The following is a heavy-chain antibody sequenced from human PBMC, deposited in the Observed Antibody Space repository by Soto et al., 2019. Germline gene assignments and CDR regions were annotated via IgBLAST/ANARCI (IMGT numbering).Heavy chain of an antibody. Sequence: QVQLVQSGAEVKEPGASVKISCKASGYTFTSYYIHWVRQAPGQGLEWVGIVNPNGGSTNYAQNFKGRITISRDPSTSTVYMDLSSLRSEDTAVYYCVRGRLSGDYWGQGTLVTVSS. CDR1: GYTFTSYY. J-gene: IGHJ4*02. V-gene: IGHV1-46*03. CDR3: VRGRLSGDY. CDR2: VNPNGGST.